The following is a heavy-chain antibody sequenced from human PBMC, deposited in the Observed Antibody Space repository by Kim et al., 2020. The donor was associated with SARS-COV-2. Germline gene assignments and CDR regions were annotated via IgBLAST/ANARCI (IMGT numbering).Heavy chain of an antibody. Sequence: KFQGRVTMTRDTSISPAYMELSRLRSDDTAVYYCARDLGKLSYDFYYFDYWGQGTLVTVSS. V-gene: IGHV1-2*02. CDR3: ARDLGKLSYDFYYFDY. D-gene: IGHD3-16*01. J-gene: IGHJ4*02.